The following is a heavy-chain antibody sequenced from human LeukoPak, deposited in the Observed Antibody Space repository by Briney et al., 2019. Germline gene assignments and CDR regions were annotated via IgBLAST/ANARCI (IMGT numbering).Heavy chain of an antibody. Sequence: SVKVSCKASGGTFSSYAINWVRQAPGQGLEWMGRIIPILGIANYAQKFQGRVTITADKSTSTAYMELSSLRSEDTAVYYCARVGTHGAEPFDYWGQGTLVTVSS. J-gene: IGHJ4*02. D-gene: IGHD4-17*01. CDR2: IIPILGIA. V-gene: IGHV1-69*04. CDR3: ARVGTHGAEPFDY. CDR1: GGTFSSYA.